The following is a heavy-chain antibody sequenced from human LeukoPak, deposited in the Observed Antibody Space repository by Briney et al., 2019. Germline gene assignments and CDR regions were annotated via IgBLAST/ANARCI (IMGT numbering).Heavy chain of an antibody. J-gene: IGHJ6*03. CDR1: GFTFSSYS. Sequence: GGSLRLSCAASGFTFSSYSMNWVRQAPGKGLEWVSYISSSSSTIYYADSVKGRFTISRDNAKNSLYLQMNSLRADDTAVYYCARDSGYSGSPDYYYYYMDVWGKGTTVTVSS. V-gene: IGHV3-48*01. CDR3: ARDSGYSGSPDYYYYYMDV. CDR2: ISSSSSTI. D-gene: IGHD1-26*01.